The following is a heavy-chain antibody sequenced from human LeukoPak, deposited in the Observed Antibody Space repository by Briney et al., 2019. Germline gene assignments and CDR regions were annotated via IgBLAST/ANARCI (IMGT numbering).Heavy chain of an antibody. CDR2: IIPIFGTA. J-gene: IGHJ4*02. V-gene: IGHV1-69*05. CDR3: AREGAHSGYLLIDY. CDR1: GGTFSSSA. Sequence: ASVKVSCKASGGTFSSSAISWVRQAPGQGLEWMGGIIPIFGTANYAQKFQGRVTMTTDTSTSTAYMELRSLRSDDTAVYYCAREGAHSGYLLIDYWGQGTLVTVSS. D-gene: IGHD5-12*01.